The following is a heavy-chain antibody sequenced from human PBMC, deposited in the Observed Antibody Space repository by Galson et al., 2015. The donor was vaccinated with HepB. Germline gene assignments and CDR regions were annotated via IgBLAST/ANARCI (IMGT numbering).Heavy chain of an antibody. V-gene: IGHV1-69*13. CDR1: GGTFSSYA. CDR3: ARDTPQNWNDVSGAFDI. CDR2: IIPIFGTA. D-gene: IGHD1-1*01. J-gene: IGHJ3*02. Sequence: SVKVSCKASGGTFSSYAISWVRQAPGQGLEWMGGIIPIFGTANYAQKFQGRVTITADESTSTAYMELSSLRSEDTAVYYCARDTPQNWNDVSGAFDIWGQGTMVTVSS.